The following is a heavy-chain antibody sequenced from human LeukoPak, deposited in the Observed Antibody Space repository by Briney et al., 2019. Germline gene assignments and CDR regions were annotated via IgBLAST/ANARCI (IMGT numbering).Heavy chain of an antibody. J-gene: IGHJ4*02. CDR1: GFTVSSNY. D-gene: IGHD3-10*01. Sequence: GGSLRLSCAAPGFTVSSNYMSWVRQAPGKGLEWVSVIYSGGSTYYADSVKGRFTISRDNSKNTLYLQMNSLRAEDTAVYYCARGMVRGVITPRYFDYWGQGTLVTVSS. CDR2: IYSGGST. CDR3: ARGMVRGVITPRYFDY. V-gene: IGHV3-66*01.